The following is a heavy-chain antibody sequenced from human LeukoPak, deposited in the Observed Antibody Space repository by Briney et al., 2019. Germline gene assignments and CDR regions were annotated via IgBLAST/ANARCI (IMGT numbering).Heavy chain of an antibody. D-gene: IGHD3-22*01. Sequence: SETLSLTCTVSGGSIRSSYYYWGWIRQPPGKGLEWIGSIYDSGSTYYNPSPKSRVTISVDTSKNQFSLKLTSVTAADTAVYYCARGVTMIVVVIHDWYFDLWGRGTLVTVSS. CDR1: GGSIRSSYYY. J-gene: IGHJ2*01. V-gene: IGHV4-39*01. CDR2: IYDSGST. CDR3: ARGVTMIVVVIHDWYFDL.